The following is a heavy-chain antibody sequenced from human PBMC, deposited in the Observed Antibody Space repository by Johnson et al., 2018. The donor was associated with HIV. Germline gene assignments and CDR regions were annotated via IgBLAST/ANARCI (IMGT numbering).Heavy chain of an antibody. D-gene: IGHD4-17*01. V-gene: IGHV3-30*04. CDR3: AKDRMYDYGDYGGAFDI. CDR2: ISYDGSEK. CDR1: GFTFSSYA. J-gene: IGHJ3*02. Sequence: QVQLVESGGGVVQPGRSLRLSCAASGFTFSSYAMHWVRQAPGKGLEWVAVISYDGSEKYYADSVKGRFTISRDNSKNTLYLQMNSLRAEDTAVYYCAKDRMYDYGDYGGAFDIWGQGTMVTVSS.